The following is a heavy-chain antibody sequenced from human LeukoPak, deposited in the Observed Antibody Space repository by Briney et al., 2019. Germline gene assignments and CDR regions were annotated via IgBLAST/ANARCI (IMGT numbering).Heavy chain of an antibody. CDR2: IYHSGST. J-gene: IGHJ4*02. V-gene: IGHV4-30-2*01. CDR1: GGSISSGGYY. CDR3: ASTYDFWSGHGVY. Sequence: SQTLSLTCTVSGGSISSGGYYWSWIRQPPGKGLEWIGYIYHSGSTYYNPSLKSRVTISVDRSKNQFSLKLSSVTAADTAVYYCASTYDFWSGHGVYWGQGTLVTVSS. D-gene: IGHD3-3*01.